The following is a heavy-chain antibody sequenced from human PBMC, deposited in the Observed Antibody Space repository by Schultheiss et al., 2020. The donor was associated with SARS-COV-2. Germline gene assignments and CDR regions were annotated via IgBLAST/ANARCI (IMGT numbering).Heavy chain of an antibody. D-gene: IGHD2-15*01. CDR1: GFTFSSYS. CDR2: ISGSGIT. Sequence: GESLKISCAASGFTFSSYSMNWVRQAPGKGLEWVSSISGSGITNYADSVQGRFTISSDNFKNTLYLQMNSLRVEDTALYYCARDRCSGGSCYPDYWGQGTLVTVSS. CDR3: ARDRCSGGSCYPDY. V-gene: IGHV3-23*01. J-gene: IGHJ4*02.